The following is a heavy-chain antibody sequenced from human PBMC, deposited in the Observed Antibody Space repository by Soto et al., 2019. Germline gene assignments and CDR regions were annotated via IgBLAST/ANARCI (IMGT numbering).Heavy chain of an antibody. D-gene: IGHD2-21*02. Sequence: EVQLVESGGGLVQPGGSLRLSCAASGFTVSSNYMSWVRQAPGKGLEWVSVIYSGGSTYYADSVKGRFTISRHNSKNTLDVQMNSLRAEDTAVYYCARGRDCGGDCPNWFDPWGQGTLVTVSS. V-gene: IGHV3-53*04. CDR3: ARGRDCGGDCPNWFDP. CDR2: IYSGGST. CDR1: GFTVSSNY. J-gene: IGHJ5*02.